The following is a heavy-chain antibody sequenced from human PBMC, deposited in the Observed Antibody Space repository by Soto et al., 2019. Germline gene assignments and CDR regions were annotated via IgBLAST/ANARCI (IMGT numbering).Heavy chain of an antibody. J-gene: IGHJ4*02. CDR2: IYSGGST. V-gene: IGHV3-66*01. Sequence: HPGGSLRLSCAASGFPVSSNYMSWVRQSPGKGLEWVSVIYSGGSTTFYADSVKGRFTISRDNSKNTLYLQMNSLRAEDTAVYYCARGSVYLDYWGQGILVTVSS. D-gene: IGHD6-19*01. CDR3: ARGSVYLDY. CDR1: GFPVSSNY.